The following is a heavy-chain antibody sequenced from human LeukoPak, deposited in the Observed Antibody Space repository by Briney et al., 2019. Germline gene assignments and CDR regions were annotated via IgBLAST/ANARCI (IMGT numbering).Heavy chain of an antibody. V-gene: IGHV3-23*01. Sequence: PGGSLRLSCAASGFTFSSYAMSWVRQAPGKGLEWVSAISGSGGSTYYADSVKGRFTISRDNSKNTLYLQMNSLRAEDTAVCYCAGITMIVVVITTFDCWGQGTLVTVSS. CDR1: GFTFSSYA. CDR2: ISGSGGST. D-gene: IGHD3-22*01. J-gene: IGHJ4*02. CDR3: AGITMIVVVITTFDC.